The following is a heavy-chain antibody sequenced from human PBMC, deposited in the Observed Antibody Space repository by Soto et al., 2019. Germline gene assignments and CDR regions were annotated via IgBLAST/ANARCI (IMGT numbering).Heavy chain of an antibody. J-gene: IGHJ4*02. CDR3: AKDGIVVVVAATDY. CDR1: GFTFSSYA. Sequence: PGGSLRLSCAASGFTFSSYAMSWVRQAPGKGLEWVSAISGSGGSTYYADSVKGRFTISRDNSKNTLYLQMNSLRAEDTAVYYWAKDGIVVVVAATDYWGQGTLVTVSS. D-gene: IGHD2-15*01. CDR2: ISGSGGST. V-gene: IGHV3-23*01.